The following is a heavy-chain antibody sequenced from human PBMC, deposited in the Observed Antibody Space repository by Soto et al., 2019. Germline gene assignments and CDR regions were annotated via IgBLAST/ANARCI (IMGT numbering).Heavy chain of an antibody. CDR1: GGTFNSNV. D-gene: IGHD4-17*01. J-gene: IGHJ4*02. Sequence: QVQLVQSGAEVKKPGSAVKVSRKASGGTFNSNVISWVRQAPGQGLAWMGGIIPIFGTRRYAARFQDRVTVTADESTAAVYMEVSGVGSEDTDVYYCARGTLTTVPMFVAFDSWGQGTLVTVSS. CDR2: IIPIFGTR. CDR3: ARGTLTTVPMFVAFDS. V-gene: IGHV1-69*12.